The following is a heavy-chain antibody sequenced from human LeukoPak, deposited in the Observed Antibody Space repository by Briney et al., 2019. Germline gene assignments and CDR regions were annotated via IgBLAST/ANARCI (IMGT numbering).Heavy chain of an antibody. J-gene: IGHJ5*02. Sequence: GASVKVSCKASEYTFTGYYMYWVRQAPGQGLEWMGWINPNSGGTNYAQKFQGRVTMTRDTSISTAYMELSRLRSDDTAVYYCASEYYYDSSGRFDPWGQGTLVTVSS. CDR2: INPNSGGT. V-gene: IGHV1-2*02. D-gene: IGHD3-22*01. CDR3: ASEYYYDSSGRFDP. CDR1: EYTFTGYY.